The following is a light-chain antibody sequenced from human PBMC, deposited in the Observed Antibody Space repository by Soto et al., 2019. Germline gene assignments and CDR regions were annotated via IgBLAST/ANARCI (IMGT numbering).Light chain of an antibody. J-gene: IGKJ1*01. Sequence: DIQMTQSPSTLSGSVGDRVTITCRSSQTISSWLAWYQQKPGKAPKLLIYKASTLESGVPSRVSGSGSGTEFTLTISRLEPDDFATYYCQQYNSSSWTFCQGTKVDI. CDR2: KAS. CDR1: QTISSW. CDR3: QQYNSSSWT. V-gene: IGKV1-5*03.